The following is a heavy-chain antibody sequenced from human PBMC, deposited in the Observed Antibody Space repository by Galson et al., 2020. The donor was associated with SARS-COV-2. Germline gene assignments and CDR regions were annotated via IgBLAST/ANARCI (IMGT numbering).Heavy chain of an antibody. J-gene: IGHJ3*02. D-gene: IGHD3-10*01. CDR2: INTDTGNP. V-gene: IGHV7-4-1*02. CDR1: GYTFTSSA. Sequence: ASVKVSCKASGYTFTSSAMNWVRQAPGHGLEWMGWINTDTGNPSYAQGFTGRFVFSLDTSVSTAYLQISSLKAEDTAVYYCARDWGSDSGTYYKDAFDIWGQGTMVTVSS. CDR3: ARDWGSDSGTYYKDAFDI.